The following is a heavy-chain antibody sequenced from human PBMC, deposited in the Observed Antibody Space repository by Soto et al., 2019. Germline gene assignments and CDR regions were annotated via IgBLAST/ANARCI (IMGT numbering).Heavy chain of an antibody. D-gene: IGHD2-15*01. CDR3: AKDRRDGDFMHILVVDF. V-gene: IGHV3-30*18. Sequence: QVQLVESGGGVVQPGGSLRLSCATSGFSLSSYAMHWVRQAPGKGLEWVALMSYDETKKYYADSVKGRFTISRDTSKNTLFLQMNNLRVEVTAVYYCAKDRRDGDFMHILVVDFWGQGALVTVSS. CDR2: MSYDETKK. CDR1: GFSLSSYA. J-gene: IGHJ4*02.